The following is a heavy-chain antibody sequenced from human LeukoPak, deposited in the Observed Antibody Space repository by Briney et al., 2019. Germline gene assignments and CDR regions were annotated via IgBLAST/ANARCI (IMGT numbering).Heavy chain of an antibody. CDR1: GMTLSITS. D-gene: IGHD1-1*01. CDR3: ADNLSR. CDR2: IDKSGDPI. J-gene: IGHJ4*02. Sequence: GGSLRLSCAASGMTLSITSMNWVRQAPGKGLEWISYIDKSGDPIHYADSVKGRFTISRDIARNSLFLQMNSLRAEDTAVYFCADNLSRWGQGTLVTVSS. V-gene: IGHV3-48*04.